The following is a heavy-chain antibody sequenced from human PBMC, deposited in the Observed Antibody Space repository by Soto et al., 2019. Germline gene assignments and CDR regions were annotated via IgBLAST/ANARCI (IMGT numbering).Heavy chain of an antibody. V-gene: IGHV3-9*01. D-gene: IGHD2-8*01. Sequence: SLRLSCAASGFTFDDYAMHWVRQAPGKGLEWVSGISWNSGSIGYADSVKGRFTISRDNAKNSLYLQMNSLRAEDTALYYCAKFLYAPISHAFDIWGQGTMVTVSS. J-gene: IGHJ3*02. CDR3: AKFLYAPISHAFDI. CDR2: ISWNSGSI. CDR1: GFTFDDYA.